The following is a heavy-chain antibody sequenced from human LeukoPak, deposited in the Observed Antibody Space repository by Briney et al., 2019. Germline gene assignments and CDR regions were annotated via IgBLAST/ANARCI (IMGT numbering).Heavy chain of an antibody. CDR2: ISAYNGNT. J-gene: IGHJ4*02. D-gene: IGHD3-9*01. CDR3: ASGNRLRYFDWLLYY. CDR1: GYTFTSYG. V-gene: IGHV1-18*01. Sequence: APVKVSCKASGYTFTSYGISWVRQAPGQGLEWMGWISAYNGNTNYAQKLQGRVTMTTDTSTSTAYMELRSLRSDDTAVYYCASGNRLRYFDWLLYYWGQGTLVTVSS.